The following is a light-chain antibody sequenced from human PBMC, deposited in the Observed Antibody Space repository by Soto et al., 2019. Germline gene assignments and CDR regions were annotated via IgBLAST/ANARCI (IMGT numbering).Light chain of an antibody. CDR1: QCIGDY. V-gene: IGKV3-11*01. Sequence: IVLTQSPATLSLSPGEGATLSCRASQCIGDYVAWFQQKPGQAPRLLIYDGSNRAVGIPARFSGSASGTDSTLTISSLEPEDFAVYYCQQRSAWPLTFGGGTRVEI. CDR2: DGS. CDR3: QQRSAWPLT. J-gene: IGKJ4*01.